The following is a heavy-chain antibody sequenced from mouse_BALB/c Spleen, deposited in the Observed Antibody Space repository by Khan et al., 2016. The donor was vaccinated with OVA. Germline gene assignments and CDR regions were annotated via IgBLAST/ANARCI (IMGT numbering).Heavy chain of an antibody. Sequence: QIQLVQSGAELARPGASVKMSCKASGYTFTSYTIHWIKLRPGQGLEWIGYINPSNGYSNYNQKFKDKVTLTADKSSTTAYMQLSSLTSDDSAVYNCVGDGAYHRNDGWFAYWGLGTLVTVSA. CDR2: INPSNGYS. CDR3: VGDGAYHRNDGWFAY. D-gene: IGHD2-14*01. CDR1: GYTFTSYT. V-gene: IGHV1-4*01. J-gene: IGHJ3*01.